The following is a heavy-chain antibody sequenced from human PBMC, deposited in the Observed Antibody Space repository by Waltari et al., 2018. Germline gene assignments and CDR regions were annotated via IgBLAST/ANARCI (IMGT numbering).Heavy chain of an antibody. D-gene: IGHD1-26*01. CDR2: MHPHNNYP. V-gene: IGHV1-2*06. CDR3: VTQRPWEDY. Sequence: QVQLVQSGAEVRKPGASVKVSCKTSGYTFTDSYIHWVRQTPGQGLEWMGRMHPHNNYPIYEQQFQGRVTMTRDTAITTAYMELSSLTSDDTALYYCVTQRPWEDYWGQGTRVTVSP. J-gene: IGHJ4*02. CDR1: GYTFTDSY.